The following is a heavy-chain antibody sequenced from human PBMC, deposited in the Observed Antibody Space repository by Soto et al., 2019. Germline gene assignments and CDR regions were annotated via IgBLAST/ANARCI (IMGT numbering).Heavy chain of an antibody. D-gene: IGHD3-9*01. CDR2: INHSGST. Sequence: SETLSLTCAVYGGSFSGYYWSWIRQPPGKGLEWIGEINHSGSTNYNPSLKSRVTISVDTSKNQFSLKLSSVTAADTAVYYCARRCYDILTGYYLYYFDYGGQGTLVTVSS. CDR3: ARRCYDILTGYYLYYFDY. V-gene: IGHV4-34*01. J-gene: IGHJ4*02. CDR1: GGSFSGYY.